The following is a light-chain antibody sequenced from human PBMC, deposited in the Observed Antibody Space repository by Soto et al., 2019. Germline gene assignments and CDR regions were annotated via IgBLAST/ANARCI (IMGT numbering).Light chain of an antibody. J-gene: IGKJ1*01. V-gene: IGKV3-20*01. CDR2: GAS. CDR1: QSVSSNY. CDR3: QQYCSSPTWT. Sequence: ESVLTLSPGTLSLSPGERATLSCRASQSVSSNYLAWYQQKPGQAPRLLIYGASTRATGIPDRFSGSGSGTDFTLTISRLEPEDYAVYYCQQYCSSPTWTFGQGTKVDI.